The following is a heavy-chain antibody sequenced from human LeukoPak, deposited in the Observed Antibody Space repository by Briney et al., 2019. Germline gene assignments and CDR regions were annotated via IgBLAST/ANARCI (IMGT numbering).Heavy chain of an antibody. CDR2: IKSKTDGGTT. V-gene: IGHV3-15*01. D-gene: IGHD6-13*01. Sequence: GGSLRLSCAASGFTFSNAWMSWVRQAPGKGLEWVGRIKSKTDGGTTDYAAPVKGRFTISRDDSKNTLYLQMNSLETEDTAVXXCXXXPXPRPYSSSWYVLDYWGQGTLVTVSS. J-gene: IGHJ4*02. CDR1: GFTFSNAW. CDR3: XXXPXPRPYSSSWYVLDY.